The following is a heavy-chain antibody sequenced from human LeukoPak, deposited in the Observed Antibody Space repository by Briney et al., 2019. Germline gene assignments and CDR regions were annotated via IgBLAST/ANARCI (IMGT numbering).Heavy chain of an antibody. J-gene: IGHJ4*02. V-gene: IGHV3-7*01. Sequence: GGSLRLSCAASGFTFSSYWMSWDRQAPGMGLEWVANIKQDGSEKYYVDSVKGRFTISRDNAKNSLYLQMNSLRAEDTAVYYCAREHNDFWSGYFDYWGQGTLVTVSS. CDR1: GFTFSSYW. CDR2: IKQDGSEK. D-gene: IGHD3-3*01. CDR3: AREHNDFWSGYFDY.